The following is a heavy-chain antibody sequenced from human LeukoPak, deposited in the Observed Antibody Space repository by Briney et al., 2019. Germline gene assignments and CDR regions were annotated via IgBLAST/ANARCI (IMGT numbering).Heavy chain of an antibody. CDR1: GFTFSSYA. V-gene: IGHV3-30*04. Sequence: GGSLRLSCAASGFTFSSYAMHWVRQAPGKGLEWVAVISYDGSNKYYADSVKGRFTISRDNSKNTLYLQMNSLRAEDTAVYYCARGGYDILTGYYTRGYFDYWGQGTLVTVSS. CDR3: ARGGYDILTGYYTRGYFDY. CDR2: ISYDGSNK. D-gene: IGHD3-9*01. J-gene: IGHJ4*02.